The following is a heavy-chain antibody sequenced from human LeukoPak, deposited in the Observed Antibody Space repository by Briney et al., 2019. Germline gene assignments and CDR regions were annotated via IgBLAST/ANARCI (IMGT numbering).Heavy chain of an antibody. CDR2: IIPIFGTA. CDR1: GGTFSSYA. D-gene: IGHD3-22*01. Sequence: ASVKVSCKASGGTFSSYAISWVRQAPGQGLEWMGGIIPIFGTANYAQKFQGRVTMTTDTSTSTAYMELRSLRSDDTAVYYCARGYYDSSGYYDSYWYFDLWGRGTLVTVSS. V-gene: IGHV1-69*05. J-gene: IGHJ2*01. CDR3: ARGYYDSSGYYDSYWYFDL.